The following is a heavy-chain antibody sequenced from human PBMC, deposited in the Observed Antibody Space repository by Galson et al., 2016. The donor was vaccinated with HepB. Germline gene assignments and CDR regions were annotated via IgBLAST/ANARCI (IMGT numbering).Heavy chain of an antibody. CDR2: VYKDGNT. V-gene: IGHV3-53*01. Sequence: SLRLSCAASGFSVSDSHMTWVRQAPGKGLDWVSIVYKDGNTFHAQFVKGRFTISRDNSKNSLDLQMSNVRAEDTAVYYCATVLPAGHYWYPHLWGRGTLVSVSS. CDR1: GFSVSDSH. J-gene: IGHJ2*01. CDR3: ATVLPAGHYWYPHL.